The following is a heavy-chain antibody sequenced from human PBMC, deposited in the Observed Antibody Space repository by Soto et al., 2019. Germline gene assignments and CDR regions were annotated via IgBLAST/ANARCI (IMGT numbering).Heavy chain of an antibody. CDR2: ISHSGST. CDR1: GGSLSGYY. D-gene: IGHD2-21*01. J-gene: IGHJ5*02. CDR3: ARGERPHVFFRKNWFDP. V-gene: IGHV4-34*01. Sequence: QVQLQQWGAGLLKPSETLSLTCAVYGGSLSGYYWSWIRQPPGKGLGWIGEISHSGSTNYNPTLKSRVTISIDMSKNQFSLKVSSVTAADTAVYYCARGERPHVFFRKNWFDPWGQGTLVTVSS.